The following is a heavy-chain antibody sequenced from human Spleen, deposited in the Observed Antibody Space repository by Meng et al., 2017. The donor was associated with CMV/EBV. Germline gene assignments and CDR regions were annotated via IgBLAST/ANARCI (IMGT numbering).Heavy chain of an antibody. J-gene: IGHJ6*02. CDR1: RFTFSNYD. D-gene: IGHD3-3*02. V-gene: IGHV3-30*02. Sequence: GESLKISCAASRFTFSNYDMHWVRQAPGKGLEWVTFTRFDGTNNYYADSVKGRFTVSRDNSKNTQSLQMNSLRTEDTAVYYCARNIFGATPLDYYYGMDVWGQGTTVTVSS. CDR2: TRFDGTNN. CDR3: ARNIFGATPLDYYYGMDV.